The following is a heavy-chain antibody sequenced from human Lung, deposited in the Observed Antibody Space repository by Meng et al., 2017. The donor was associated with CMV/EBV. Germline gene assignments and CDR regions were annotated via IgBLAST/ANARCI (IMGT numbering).Heavy chain of an antibody. Sequence: GGSLRLSCAASGFTFSSFSMNWVRQAPGKGLEWVSSINSISTFIYYADSVKGRFTISRDNAKNSLYLHMSSLRAEDTAVYYCVRDRLGGRLFDYRGQGTLVTVSS. CDR1: GFTFSSFS. V-gene: IGHV3-21*01. J-gene: IGHJ4*02. CDR2: INSISTFI. CDR3: VRDRLGGRLFDY. D-gene: IGHD2-15*01.